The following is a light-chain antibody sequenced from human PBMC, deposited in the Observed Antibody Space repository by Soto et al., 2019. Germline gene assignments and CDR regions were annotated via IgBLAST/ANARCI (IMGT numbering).Light chain of an antibody. CDR2: AAS. CDR1: RYIGTY. V-gene: IGKV1-39*01. J-gene: IGKJ4*01. CDR3: QHTLDP. Sequence: DIQMTQSPSSLSASVGDRVTITCRASRYIGTYLNWYQHKPGKAPELLISAASTLRGGIPSRFSGSGSGTDFTLTISSLQPEYFATYYCQHTLDPFGGGTKVEI.